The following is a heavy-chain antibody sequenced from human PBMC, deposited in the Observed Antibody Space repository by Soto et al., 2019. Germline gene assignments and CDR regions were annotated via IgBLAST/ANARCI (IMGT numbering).Heavy chain of an antibody. CDR3: AREYHEYSIGWYIRRDYYYYGMDV. CDR1: GYTFTSYG. J-gene: IGHJ6*02. Sequence: QLQLVQSGAEVKKPGASVKVSCKASGYTFTSYGISWVRQAPGQGLEWMGWISAYNGNTNYAQKLQGRVTMTTDTSTSTAYMELRSLRSDDTAVYYCAREYHEYSIGWYIRRDYYYYGMDVWGQGTTVTVSS. D-gene: IGHD6-19*01. V-gene: IGHV1-18*01. CDR2: ISAYNGNT.